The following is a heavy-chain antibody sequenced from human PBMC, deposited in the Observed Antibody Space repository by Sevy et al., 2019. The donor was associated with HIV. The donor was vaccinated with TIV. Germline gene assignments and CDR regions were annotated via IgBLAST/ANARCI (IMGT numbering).Heavy chain of an antibody. CDR3: AKGGKNFWDSEDYYYVMDV. CDR1: GFTFSSYD. Sequence: GGSLRLSCAASGFTFSSYDMHWVRQAPGKGLERVAVISYDGSNKYYADSVKGRFTISRDNSKNTLFLHMNSLGAEDTGVYYCAKGGKNFWDSEDYYYVMDVWGPGTTVTVSS. D-gene: IGHD3-3*01. V-gene: IGHV3-30*18. CDR2: ISYDGSNK. J-gene: IGHJ6*02.